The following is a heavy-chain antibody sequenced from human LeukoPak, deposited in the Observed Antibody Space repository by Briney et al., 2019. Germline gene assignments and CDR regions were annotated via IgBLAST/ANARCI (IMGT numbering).Heavy chain of an antibody. J-gene: IGHJ4*02. CDR1: GLTFSRYG. CDR3: ARVGYNCGWYEY. Sequence: GTSLRLSCAASGLTFSRYGMHWVRQAPGKGLEWVAVIWEDGSNIYYADSVKGRFTISRDNSKNTLYLQMNSLRAEDTAVYYCARVGYNCGWYEYWGQGTLVTVSS. V-gene: IGHV3-33*01. D-gene: IGHD6-19*01. CDR2: IWEDGSNI.